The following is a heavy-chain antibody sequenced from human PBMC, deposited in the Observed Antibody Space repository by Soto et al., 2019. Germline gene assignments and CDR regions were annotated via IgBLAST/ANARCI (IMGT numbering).Heavy chain of an antibody. CDR2: MNAKSGDT. Sequence: ASVKVSCKASGYTFSEFDINWLRQASGQGPEWMGWMNAKSGDTFFAQRFQGKFNMTWDTSLSTAYMEVGSLTSDDTAMYYCARGNPFNYAGFGVRGHGPTVPVCS. CDR1: GYTFSEFD. CDR3: ARGNPFNYAGFGV. J-gene: IGHJ6*02. D-gene: IGHD2-2*01. V-gene: IGHV1-8*01.